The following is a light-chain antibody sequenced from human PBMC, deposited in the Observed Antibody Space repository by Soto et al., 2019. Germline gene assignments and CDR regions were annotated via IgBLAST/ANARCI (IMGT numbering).Light chain of an antibody. V-gene: IGLV2-14*01. J-gene: IGLJ1*01. CDR1: SSDVGGYNY. CDR2: AVT. Sequence: QSVLTQPASVSGSPGQSITISCTGTSSDVGGYNYVSWYQQHPGKAPKLMIYAVTDRPSGVSSRFSGSKSGNTASLTISGLQAEEEADYYCSSDKSSSTIFGNGTKLTV. CDR3: SSDKSSSTI.